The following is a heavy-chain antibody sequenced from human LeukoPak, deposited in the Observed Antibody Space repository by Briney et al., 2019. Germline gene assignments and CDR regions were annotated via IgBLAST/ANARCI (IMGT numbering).Heavy chain of an antibody. D-gene: IGHD5-12*01. J-gene: IGHJ4*02. CDR1: GFTFSSYW. CDR3: ARYSGYAQDFDY. V-gene: IGHV3-74*01. CDR2: INSDGSST. Sequence: PGGSLRLSCAASGFTFSSYWMHWVRQAPGKGLVWVSRINSDGSSTSYADSVKGRSTISRDNAKNTLYLQMYSLRAEDTAVYYCARYSGYAQDFDYWGQGTLVTVSS.